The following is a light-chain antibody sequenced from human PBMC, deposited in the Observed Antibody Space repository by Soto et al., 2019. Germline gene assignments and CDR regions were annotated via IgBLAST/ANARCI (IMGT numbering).Light chain of an antibody. J-gene: IGKJ1*01. CDR1: QSVSNNY. Sequence: EVVLTQSPGTLSLSPRERATLSCRASQSVSNNYLAWYQHKPGQAPRLLIYGASNRAPGIPDRFSGRGSGPDFTLTISRLEPEDVAVYYCQQYAASPRTFGQGTLVEVK. CDR2: GAS. V-gene: IGKV3-20*01. CDR3: QQYAASPRT.